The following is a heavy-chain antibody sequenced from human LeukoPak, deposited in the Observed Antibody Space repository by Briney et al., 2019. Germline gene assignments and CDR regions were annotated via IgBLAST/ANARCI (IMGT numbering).Heavy chain of an antibody. CDR1: GFTFDDHG. J-gene: IGHJ4*02. CDR3: AKSVSPGGGYDYFDY. D-gene: IGHD5-12*01. V-gene: IGHV3-20*04. CDR2: TNWNGGGT. Sequence: GGSLRLSCAASGFTFDDHGMSWVRQSPGKGLEWVASTNWNGGGTGYADSVKGRFTISRDNAKNSLYLEMSSLRAEDTAFYYCAKSVSPGGGYDYFDYWGQGTLVTVSS.